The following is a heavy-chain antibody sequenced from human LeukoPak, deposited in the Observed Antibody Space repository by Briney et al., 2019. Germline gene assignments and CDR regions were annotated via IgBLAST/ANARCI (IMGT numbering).Heavy chain of an antibody. CDR3: AKDNVVRGVTSWAYFDY. CDR1: GFTFSDFA. V-gene: IGHV3-23*01. D-gene: IGHD3-10*01. CDR2: VSGSGSST. J-gene: IGHJ4*02. Sequence: GGSLRLSCAASGFTFSDFAMSWVRQAPGKGLEWVSVVSGSGSSTYYADSVKGRFTISRDNSKSTLYLQMNSLRAEDTALYYCAKDNVVRGVTSWAYFDYWGQGTLVTVSS.